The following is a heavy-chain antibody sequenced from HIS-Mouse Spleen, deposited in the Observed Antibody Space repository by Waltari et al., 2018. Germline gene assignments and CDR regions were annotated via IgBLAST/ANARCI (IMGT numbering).Heavy chain of an antibody. CDR1: GFTFSSYG. Sequence: QVQLVESGGGVVQPGMSLRLSCAASGFTFSSYGMHWVRQAPGKGLGWVAVIWYDGINKYYADSVKGRFTISRDNSKNTLYLQMNSLRAEDTAVYYCAKGGLMVYAIGDYWGQGTLVTVSS. V-gene: IGHV3-33*06. CDR2: IWYDGINK. D-gene: IGHD2-8*01. CDR3: AKGGLMVYAIGDY. J-gene: IGHJ4*02.